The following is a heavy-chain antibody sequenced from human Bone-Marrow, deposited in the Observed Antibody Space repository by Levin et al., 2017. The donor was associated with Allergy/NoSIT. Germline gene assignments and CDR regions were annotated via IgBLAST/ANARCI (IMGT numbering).Heavy chain of an antibody. V-gene: IGHV3-30*03. CDR1: RFIFRNYA. CDR2: ISSDGSNK. CDR3: ARVGYDVLSGHTYGMDV. D-gene: IGHD3-3*01. J-gene: IGHJ6*02. Sequence: GGSLRLSCGASRFIFRNYAMHWVRQAPGTGLEWVAVISSDGSNKYYGESVKGRFTISRDDSKSTVFLQLNSLKPEDTAVYYCARVGYDVLSGHTYGMDVWGQGTTVTVSS.